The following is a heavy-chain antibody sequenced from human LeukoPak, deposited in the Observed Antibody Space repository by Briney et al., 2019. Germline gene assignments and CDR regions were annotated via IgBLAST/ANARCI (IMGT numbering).Heavy chain of an antibody. Sequence: GALRLSCAASGFTFSSYSMNWVRQAPGKGLEWVSSISSSSSYIYYADSVKGRFTISRDNAKNSLYLQMNSLRAEDTAVYYCARPVAYDSSGYYPDPIDCWGQGTLVTVSS. J-gene: IGHJ4*02. CDR3: ARPVAYDSSGYYPDPIDC. D-gene: IGHD3-22*01. V-gene: IGHV3-21*01. CDR1: GFTFSSYS. CDR2: ISSSSSYI.